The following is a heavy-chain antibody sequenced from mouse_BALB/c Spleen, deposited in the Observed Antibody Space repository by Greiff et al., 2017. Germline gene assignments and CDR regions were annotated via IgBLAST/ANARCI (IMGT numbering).Heavy chain of an antibody. J-gene: IGHJ2*01. CDR2: IWAGGST. V-gene: IGHV2-9*02. D-gene: IGHD2-10*02. CDR3: AREKYGNYGDYFDY. CDR1: GFSLTSYG. Sequence: VQGVESGPGLVAPSQSLSITCTVSGFSLTSYGVHWVRQPPGKGLEWLGVIWAGGSTNYNSALMSRLSISKDNSKSQVFLKMNSLQTDDTAMYYCAREKYGNYGDYFDYWGQGTTLTVSS.